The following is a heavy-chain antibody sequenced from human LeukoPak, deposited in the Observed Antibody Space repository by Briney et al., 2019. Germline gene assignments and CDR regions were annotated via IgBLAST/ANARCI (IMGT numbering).Heavy chain of an antibody. Sequence: GGSLRLSCAASGFTFSSYSTNWVRQAPGKGLEWVSSISSSSSYIYYADSVKGRFTISRDNAKNSLYLQMNSLRAEDTAVYYCARRYCSSTSCYSDYWGQGTLVTVSS. J-gene: IGHJ4*02. CDR3: ARRYCSSTSCYSDY. V-gene: IGHV3-21*01. D-gene: IGHD2-2*01. CDR1: GFTFSSYS. CDR2: ISSSSSYI.